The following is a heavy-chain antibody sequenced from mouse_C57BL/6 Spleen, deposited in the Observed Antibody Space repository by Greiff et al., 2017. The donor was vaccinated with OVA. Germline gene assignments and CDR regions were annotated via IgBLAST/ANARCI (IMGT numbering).Heavy chain of an antibody. CDR1: GYTFTSYW. CDR3: ARGHFGGSYRNAMDY. J-gene: IGHJ4*01. CDR2: ITPSNGGT. D-gene: IGHD1-1*02. V-gene: IGHV1-53*01. Sequence: QVQLQQPGTELVKPGASVKLSCKASGYTFTSYWMHWVKQRPGQGLEWIGSITPSNGGTNSNETFKSKATLTVDKSSSTAYMQLSSLTADDTAVYDGARGHFGGSYRNAMDYWGQGTSVTVSS.